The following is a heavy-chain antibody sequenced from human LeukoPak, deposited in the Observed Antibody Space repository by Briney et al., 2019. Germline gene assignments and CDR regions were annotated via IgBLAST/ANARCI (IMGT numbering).Heavy chain of an antibody. V-gene: IGHV3-53*01. CDR3: AAGGISHSHCFEI. CDR2: IYSSGNS. D-gene: IGHD1-14*01. CDR1: GFNVSSAY. J-gene: IGHJ3*02. Sequence: GGSLRLSCAASGFNVSSAYMTWVRHTPAKGLDWVSFIYSSGNSYYGDSVKGRFSISRDISTNTLHLEMKALRADDTAVYYCAAGGISHSHCFEIWGQGTVVTVSS.